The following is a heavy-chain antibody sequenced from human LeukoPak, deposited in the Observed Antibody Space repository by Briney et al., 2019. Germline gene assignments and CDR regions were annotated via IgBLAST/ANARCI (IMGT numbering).Heavy chain of an antibody. Sequence: ASVRVSCKASGYTFTGYYMHWVRQAPGQGLEWMGWINPNSGGTNYAQKFQGRVTMTRDTSISTAYMELSRLRSDDTAVYYCWVVITHDAFDIWGQGTMVTVSS. CDR3: WVVITHDAFDI. CDR1: GYTFTGYY. J-gene: IGHJ3*02. V-gene: IGHV1-2*02. CDR2: INPNSGGT. D-gene: IGHD3-22*01.